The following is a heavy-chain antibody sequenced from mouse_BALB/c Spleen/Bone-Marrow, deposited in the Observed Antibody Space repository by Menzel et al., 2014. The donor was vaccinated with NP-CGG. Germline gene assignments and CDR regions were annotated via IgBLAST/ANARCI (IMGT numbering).Heavy chain of an antibody. CDR3: ARRRSPDY. Sequence: VQLQQSGAELVRPGTSVKISCKASGYAFTNYWLGWVKQRPGHGLEWIGDIYPGSGNTYYTEKFKGKATLTADTSSSTAYMQLSSLTSEDSAVYFCARRRSPDYWGQGTILTVSS. J-gene: IGHJ2*01. CDR1: GYAFTNYW. V-gene: IGHV1-63*02. CDR2: IYPGSGNT.